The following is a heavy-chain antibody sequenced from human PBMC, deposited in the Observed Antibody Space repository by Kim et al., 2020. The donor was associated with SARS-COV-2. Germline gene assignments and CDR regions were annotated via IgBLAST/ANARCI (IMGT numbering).Heavy chain of an antibody. CDR3: ARDHSSSWFLYYYYDMDV. V-gene: IGHV7-4-1*02. CDR2: INTNTGNP. J-gene: IGHJ6*03. Sequence: ASVKVSCKASGYTFTSYALNWVRQAPGQGLEWMGWINTNTGNPTYAQGFTGRFVIPLDTSVSTAYLQISSLKAEDTAVYYCARDHSSSWFLYYYYDMDVWGEGAPVTVSS. CDR1: GYTFTSYA. D-gene: IGHD6-13*01.